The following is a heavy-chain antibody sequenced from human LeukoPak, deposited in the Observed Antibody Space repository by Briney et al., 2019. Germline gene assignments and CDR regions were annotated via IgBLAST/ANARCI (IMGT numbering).Heavy chain of an antibody. D-gene: IGHD3-22*01. CDR2: IYYSGST. V-gene: IGHV4-59*01. CDR3: ARNYYDSSGYYEPNWFDP. Sequence: SETLSLTCTVSGGSISSYYWSWIRQPPGKGLEWIGYIYYSGSTNYNPSLKSRVTISVDTSKSQFSLKLSSVTAADAAVYYCARNYYDSSGYYEPNWFDPWGQGTLVTVSS. J-gene: IGHJ5*02. CDR1: GGSISSYY.